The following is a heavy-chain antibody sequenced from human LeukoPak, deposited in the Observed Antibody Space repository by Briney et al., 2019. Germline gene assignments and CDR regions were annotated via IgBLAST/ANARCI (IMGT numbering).Heavy chain of an antibody. CDR2: INHSGST. Sequence: SETLSLTCAVYGGSFSGYYWSWIRQPPGKGLEWIGEINHSGSTNYNPSLKSRVTISVDTSKNRFSLKLSSVTATDTAVYYCARGRYSGYYDILTGYSPTFDYWGQGTLVTVSS. J-gene: IGHJ4*02. CDR1: GGSFSGYY. V-gene: IGHV4-34*01. D-gene: IGHD3-9*01. CDR3: ARGRYSGYYDILTGYSPTFDY.